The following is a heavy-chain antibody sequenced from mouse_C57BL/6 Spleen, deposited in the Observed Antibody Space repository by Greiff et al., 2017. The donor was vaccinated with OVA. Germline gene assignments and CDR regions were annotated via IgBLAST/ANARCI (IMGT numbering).Heavy chain of an antibody. CDR1: GYSITSGYD. CDR3: AREGLLSLYWYFDV. D-gene: IGHD1-1*01. J-gene: IGHJ1*03. V-gene: IGHV3-1*01. Sequence: VQLKESGPGMVKPSQSLSLTCTVTGYSITSGYDWHWIRHFPGNKLEWMGYISYSGSTNYNPSLKSRISITHDTSKNHFFLKLNSVTTEDTATYYCAREGLLSLYWYFDVWGTGTTVTVSS. CDR2: ISYSGST.